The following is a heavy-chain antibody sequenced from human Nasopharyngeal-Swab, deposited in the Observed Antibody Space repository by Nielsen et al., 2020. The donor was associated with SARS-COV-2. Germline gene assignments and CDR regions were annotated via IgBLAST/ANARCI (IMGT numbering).Heavy chain of an antibody. J-gene: IGHJ4*02. CDR3: AKDPLYSGYDLRYYFDY. V-gene: IGHV3-30*18. D-gene: IGHD5-12*01. Sequence: GGSLRLSCAASGFTFSSYGMHWVRQAPGKGQEWVAVISYDGSNKYYADSVKGRFTISRDNSKNTLYLQMNSLRAEDTAVYYCAKDPLYSGYDLRYYFDYWGQGTLVTVSS. CDR2: ISYDGSNK. CDR1: GFTFSSYG.